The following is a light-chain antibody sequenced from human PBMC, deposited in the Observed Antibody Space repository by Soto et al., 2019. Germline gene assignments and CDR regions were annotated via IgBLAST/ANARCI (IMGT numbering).Light chain of an antibody. CDR2: DAS. J-gene: IGKJ5*01. CDR3: QQYNNWPPIT. CDR1: QSVRSK. Sequence: EIVMTQSPGTLSVSPGERATLSCRASQSVRSKIAWYQQKPGQAPRLLIYDASTRATGIPARFSGSGSGTEFTLTISSLQSEDFAVYYCQQYNNWPPITFGQGTRLEIK. V-gene: IGKV3-15*01.